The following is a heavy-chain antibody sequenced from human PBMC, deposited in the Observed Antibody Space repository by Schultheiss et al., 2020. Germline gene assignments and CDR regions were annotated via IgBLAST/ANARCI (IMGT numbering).Heavy chain of an antibody. CDR1: GGSISSYY. J-gene: IGHJ4*02. CDR2: IYYSGST. D-gene: IGHD3-22*01. Sequence: SETLSLTCTVSGGSISSYYWSWIRQPPGKGLEWIGYIYYSGSTNYNPSLKSRVTISVDTSKNQFSLKLSSVTAADTAVYYCAGTYYYDSSGYVIDYWGQGTLVTVSS. V-gene: IGHV4-59*08. CDR3: AGTYYYDSSGYVIDY.